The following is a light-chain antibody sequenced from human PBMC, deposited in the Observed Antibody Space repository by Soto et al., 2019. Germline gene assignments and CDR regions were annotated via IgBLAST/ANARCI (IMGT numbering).Light chain of an antibody. V-gene: IGLV1-40*01. CDR2: ANN. CDR3: QSYDPTLNVV. Sequence: QSVLTQPPSVSGAPGQTVTISCTGSNSNVGGGYDVHWYQQLPGSAPKLLIYANNNRPSGVPDRFSGSKSGTSASLAITGLQAEDGADYYCQSYDPTLNVVFGGGTKLTVL. J-gene: IGLJ2*01. CDR1: NSNVGGGYD.